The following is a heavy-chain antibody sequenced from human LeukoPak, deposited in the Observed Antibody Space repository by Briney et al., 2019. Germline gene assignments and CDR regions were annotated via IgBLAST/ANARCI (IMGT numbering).Heavy chain of an antibody. CDR1: GYTFTGYY. J-gene: IGHJ5*02. Sequence: ASVKVSCKASGYTFTGYYMHWVRQAPGRGLEWMGWINPNSGGTSYAQKFQGRVTMTRGTSINTVYMELSSLRSDDTAVYYCARVLGTIHWFDPWGQGTLVTVSS. D-gene: IGHD3-3*01. V-gene: IGHV1-2*02. CDR2: INPNSGGT. CDR3: ARVLGTIHWFDP.